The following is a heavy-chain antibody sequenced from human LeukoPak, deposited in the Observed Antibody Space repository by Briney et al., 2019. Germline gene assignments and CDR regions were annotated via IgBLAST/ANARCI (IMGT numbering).Heavy chain of an antibody. CDR3: ASQNVVIGRGNYFDY. CDR2: IYYSGST. CDR1: GGSFSGYY. V-gene: IGHV4-31*11. J-gene: IGHJ4*02. Sequence: SETLSLTCAVYGGSFSGYYWSWIRQHPGEGLEWIGYIYYSGSTYYNPSLKSRVTISVDTSKNQFSLKLSSVTAADTAVYYCASQNVVIGRGNYFDYWGQGTLVTVSS. D-gene: IGHD3-16*02.